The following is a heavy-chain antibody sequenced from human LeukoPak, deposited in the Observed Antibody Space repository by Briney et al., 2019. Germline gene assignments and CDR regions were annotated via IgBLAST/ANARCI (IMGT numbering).Heavy chain of an antibody. CDR2: INPNSGRT. CDR1: GYTFTGYY. CDR3: ARGTYYDSSAYSGVRLFDY. J-gene: IGHJ4*02. V-gene: IGHV1-2*02. Sequence: ASVKVSCRASGYTFTGYYMHWIRQAPGQGLEWMGWINPNSGRTSYAQKFQGRVTMTSDTPICTAYMDLSSLRSDDTALYYCARGTYYDSSAYSGVRLFDYWGQGTLVTVSS. D-gene: IGHD3-22*01.